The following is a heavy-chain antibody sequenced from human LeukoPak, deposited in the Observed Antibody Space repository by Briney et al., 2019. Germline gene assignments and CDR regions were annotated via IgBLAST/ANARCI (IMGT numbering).Heavy chain of an antibody. J-gene: IGHJ3*02. D-gene: IGHD6-13*01. CDR1: GGTFSSYA. V-gene: IGHV1-69*05. Sequence: ASVKVSCKASGGTFSSYAISWVRQAPGQGLEWMGGIIPIFGTANYAQKFQGRVTITTDESTSTAYMELSSLRSEDTAVYYCARMRGKYSSSWDGDDAFDIWGQGTMVTVSS. CDR2: IIPIFGTA. CDR3: ARMRGKYSSSWDGDDAFDI.